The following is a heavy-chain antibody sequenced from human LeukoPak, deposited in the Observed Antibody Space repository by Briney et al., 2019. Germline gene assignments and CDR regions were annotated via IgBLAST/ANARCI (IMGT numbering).Heavy chain of an antibody. CDR3: ASNGDEDAFDI. CDR2: INPSGGST. CDR1: GYTFTSYY. D-gene: IGHD4-17*01. Sequence: GASGKVSCKASGYTFTSYYMHWVRQAPGQGLEWMGIINPSGGSTSYAQKFQGRVTMTRDTSTSTVYMELSSLRSEDTAVYYCASNGDEDAFDIWGQGTMVTVSS. J-gene: IGHJ3*02. V-gene: IGHV1-46*01.